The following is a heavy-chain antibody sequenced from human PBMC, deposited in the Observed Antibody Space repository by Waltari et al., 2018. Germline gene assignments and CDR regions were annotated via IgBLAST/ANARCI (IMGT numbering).Heavy chain of an antibody. CDR1: GFTFRSYG. CDR3: ARDRSDRSGYPDY. V-gene: IGHV3-33*01. J-gene: IGHJ4*02. CDR2: IWFDGSNK. D-gene: IGHD3-22*01. Sequence: VQLVESGGGMVQPGRSLSLPCDASGFTFRSYGLPLVRQAPGKGREWVAVIWFDGSNKYYVDSVKGRFTISRDNFKNTLFLQMNSLRAEDTAVDYCARDRSDRSGYPDYWGQGTLVTVSS.